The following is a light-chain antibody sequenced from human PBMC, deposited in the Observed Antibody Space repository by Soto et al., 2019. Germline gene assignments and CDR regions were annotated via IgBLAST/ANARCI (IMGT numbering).Light chain of an antibody. V-gene: IGLV2-14*02. J-gene: IGLJ2*01. CDR3: CSYASGSSHVV. CDR1: SSDVGSYNL. Sequence: QSVLTQPASVSGSPGQSITISCTGTSSDVGSYNLVSWYQQHPGKAPKLMIYEGSKRPSGVSNRFSGSKSGNTASLTISGPQAEDEADYYCCSYASGSSHVVFGGGTKLTVL. CDR2: EGS.